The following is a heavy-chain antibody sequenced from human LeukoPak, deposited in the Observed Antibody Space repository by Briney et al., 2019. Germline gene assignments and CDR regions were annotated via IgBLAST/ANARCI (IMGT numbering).Heavy chain of an antibody. J-gene: IGHJ4*02. V-gene: IGHV4-59*08. CDR1: GGSISSYY. D-gene: IGHD5/OR15-5a*01. CDR2: IYYSGST. CDR3: ARRVYDNYFDY. Sequence: ASETLSFTCTVSGGSISSYYWSWIRQPPGKGLEWIGYIYYSGSTNYNPSLKSRVTISVDTSKNQFSLKLSSVTAADTAIYYCARRVYDNYFDYWGPGILVTVSS.